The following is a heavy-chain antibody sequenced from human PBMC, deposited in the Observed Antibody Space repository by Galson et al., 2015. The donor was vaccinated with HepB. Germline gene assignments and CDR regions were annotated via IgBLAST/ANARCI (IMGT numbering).Heavy chain of an antibody. D-gene: IGHD6-19*01. CDR1: GYTFTNYG. Sequence: SVKVSCKASGYTFTNYGISWVRQAPGQGLEWMGWITANNGNTNYAQKFQGRVTMTTDTSTSTAYMELRSLRSDDTAVYYCTRAIAVAVPFQHWGQGTLVTVSS. J-gene: IGHJ1*01. V-gene: IGHV1-18*01. CDR2: ITANNGNT. CDR3: TRAIAVAVPFQH.